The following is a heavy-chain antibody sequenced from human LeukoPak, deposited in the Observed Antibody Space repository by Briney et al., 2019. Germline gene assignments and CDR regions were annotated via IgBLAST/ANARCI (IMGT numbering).Heavy chain of an antibody. D-gene: IGHD7-27*01. CDR1: GFTFSTFW. V-gene: IGHV3-74*01. J-gene: IGHJ4*02. CDR3: ARDNGNLGLFDY. Sequence: PGGSLRLSCAASGFTFSTFWIHWVRHAPGKGLVWVSRISSDGSSTSYADSVKGRFTISRDNAKNTLYLQMNSLRAEDKAVYYCARDNGNLGLFDYWGQGTLVTVSS. CDR2: ISSDGSST.